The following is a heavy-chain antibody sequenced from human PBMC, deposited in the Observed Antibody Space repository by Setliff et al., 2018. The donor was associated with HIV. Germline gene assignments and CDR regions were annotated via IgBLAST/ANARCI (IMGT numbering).Heavy chain of an antibody. CDR2: INHSGST. CDR3: ARGPYYFDSSNYFDLYHFDY. Sequence: PSETLSLTCAVYGGPFGGYYWSWIRQPPGKGLEWIGEINHSGSTNYNPSLKSRVTISVDKSKNQFSLKLSSVTAADTAVYYCARGPYYFDSSNYFDLYHFDYWGQGTLVTVSS. CDR1: GGPFGGYY. J-gene: IGHJ4*02. V-gene: IGHV4-34*01. D-gene: IGHD3-22*01.